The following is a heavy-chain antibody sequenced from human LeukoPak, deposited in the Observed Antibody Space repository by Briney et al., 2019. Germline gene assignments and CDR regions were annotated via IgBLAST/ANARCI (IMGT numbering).Heavy chain of an antibody. CDR2: IYYSGST. CDR1: GGSISSYY. V-gene: IGHV4-59*01. D-gene: IGHD6-19*01. J-gene: IGHJ4*02. CDR3: ARDRFIAVAGYFDY. Sequence: SETLSLTCTVSGGSISSYYWSWIRQPPGKGLEWIGYIYYSGSTNYNPSLKSRVTISVDTSKNQFSLKLSSVTAADTAVYYCARDRFIAVAGYFDYWGQGTLVTVSS.